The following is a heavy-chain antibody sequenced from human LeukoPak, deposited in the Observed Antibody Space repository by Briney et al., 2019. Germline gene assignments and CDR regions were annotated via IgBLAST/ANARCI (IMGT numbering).Heavy chain of an antibody. D-gene: IGHD3-10*01. CDR1: GGSISSSSYY. V-gene: IGHV4-39*01. CDR3: AGKHMGRGEAGLTESWFDP. CDR2: IYYSGST. J-gene: IGHJ5*02. Sequence: SETLSLTCTVSGGSISSSSYYWGWIRQPPGKGLEWIGSIYYSGSTYYNPSLKSRVTISVDTSKNQFSLKLSSVTAADTAVYFCAGKHMGRGEAGLTESWFDPWGQGTLVTVSS.